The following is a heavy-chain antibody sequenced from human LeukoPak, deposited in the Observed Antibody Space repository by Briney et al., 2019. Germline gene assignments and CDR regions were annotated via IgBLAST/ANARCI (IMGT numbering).Heavy chain of an antibody. CDR3: ARQGGVATTFHY. J-gene: IGHJ4*02. Sequence: TSETLSLTCTVSGGSITGYYWNWIRQPPGKGLEWIGYIYYSGSTNYNPSLKSRVTISVDTSENQFSLKLNSVTAADTAVYYCARQGGVATTFHYWGQGTPVTVSS. D-gene: IGHD5-12*01. CDR2: IYYSGST. V-gene: IGHV4-59*08. CDR1: GGSITGYY.